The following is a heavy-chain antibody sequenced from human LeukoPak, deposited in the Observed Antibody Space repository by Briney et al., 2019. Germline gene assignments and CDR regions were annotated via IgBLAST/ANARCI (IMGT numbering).Heavy chain of an antibody. D-gene: IGHD1-1*01. CDR2: TYYRSKWYN. CDR1: GDGVSSNNAA. CDR3: ARGEGAWNDVFDY. V-gene: IGHV6-1*01. J-gene: IGHJ4*02. Sequence: SQTLSLTCAISGDGVSSNNAAWNWIRQSPSRGLEWLGRTYYRSKWYNDYAVSVRGRITINPDTSKNQVSLQLNSVTPEDTAVYYCARGEGAWNDVFDYWGQGALVTVSS.